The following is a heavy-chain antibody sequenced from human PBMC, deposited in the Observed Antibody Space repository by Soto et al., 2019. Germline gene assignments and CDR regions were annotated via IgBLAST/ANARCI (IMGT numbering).Heavy chain of an antibody. Sequence: PSETLSLTCTVSGASISSSYLSWMRQSPERGLEWIAYVYHTGATNYNPSLKSRVTISLDTSKGQFSLNLTSLTTADTAVYFCARGGNRYSNVASGVGGFDFWGQGSLVTV. V-gene: IGHV4-59*01. J-gene: IGHJ4*02. CDR1: GASISSSY. CDR3: ARGGNRYSNVASGVGGFDF. CDR2: VYHTGAT. D-gene: IGHD5-12*01.